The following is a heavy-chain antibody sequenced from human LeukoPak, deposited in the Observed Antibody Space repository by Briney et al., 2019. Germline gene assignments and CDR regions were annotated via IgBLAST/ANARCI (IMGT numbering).Heavy chain of an antibody. D-gene: IGHD2-8*01. CDR3: ARVPYCFNGICYTHYYFDY. CDR2: INPSGGGT. Sequence: ASVKVSCKASGYTFTSYYMHWVRQAPGQGLEWMGLINPSGGGTTYPQKFQGRVTMTRDTSTSTVYMELSSLRSEDTAVYYCARVPYCFNGICYTHYYFDYWGQGTLVTVSS. J-gene: IGHJ4*02. V-gene: IGHV1-46*01. CDR1: GYTFTSYY.